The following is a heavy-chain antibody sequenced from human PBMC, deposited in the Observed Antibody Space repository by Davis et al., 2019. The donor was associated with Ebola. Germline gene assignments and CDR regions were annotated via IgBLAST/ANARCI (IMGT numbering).Heavy chain of an antibody. Sequence: GESLKISCAASGFTFSDYYMSWIRQAPGKGLEWIAYIGPSGNSFYCADSVKGRFTISRDNARNTLYLQMSSLRAADTAVYYCTTLDDVRSSDYWGLGTLVTVSS. CDR2: IGPSGNSF. V-gene: IGHV3-11*04. D-gene: IGHD1-1*01. CDR1: GFTFSDYY. CDR3: TTLDDVRSSDY. J-gene: IGHJ4*02.